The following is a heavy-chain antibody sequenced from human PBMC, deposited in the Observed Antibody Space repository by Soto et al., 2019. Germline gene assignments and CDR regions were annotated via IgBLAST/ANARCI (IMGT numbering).Heavy chain of an antibody. V-gene: IGHV3-21*01. D-gene: IGHD2-2*01. CDR1: GFYFNNYG. CDR2: VTKSDYT. Sequence: GGSLRLSCTVSGFYFNNYGINWVRQPPGKGLEWVSSVTKSDYTYYSDSVKGRFTISRDNAKNSVSLQMNSLRAEDTAVYYCAREDSIIIPAVSDFWGQGTLVTVSS. J-gene: IGHJ4*02. CDR3: AREDSIIIPAVSDF.